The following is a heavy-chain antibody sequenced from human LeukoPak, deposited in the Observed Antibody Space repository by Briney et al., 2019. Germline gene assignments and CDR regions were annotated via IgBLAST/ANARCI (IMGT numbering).Heavy chain of an antibody. D-gene: IGHD5-12*01. Sequence: AGGSLRLSCAASGFTFSSYGMHWVRQAPGKRLEWVAVISYDGSNKYYADSVKGRFTISRDNSKNTLYLQMNSLRAEDTAVYYCADGLEMATWGQGILVTVSS. CDR1: GFTFSSYG. CDR2: ISYDGSNK. CDR3: ADGLEMAT. J-gene: IGHJ5*02. V-gene: IGHV3-30*03.